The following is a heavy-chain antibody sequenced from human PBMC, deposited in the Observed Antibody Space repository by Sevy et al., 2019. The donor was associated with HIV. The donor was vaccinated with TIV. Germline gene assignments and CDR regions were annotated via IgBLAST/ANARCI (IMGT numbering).Heavy chain of an antibody. CDR3: ARALAAAASY. J-gene: IGHJ4*02. V-gene: IGHV3-7*01. CDR2: IKQDGSEK. Sequence: GGPLEFSFQAPGFTFVSYWMNWVRKAQGKGLKGGANIKQDGSEKNNVDSVKGRFTISVDNAKNSMHLQMNSLRAEDTAVYYCARALAAAASYWGQGTLVTVSS. CDR1: GFTFVSYW. D-gene: IGHD6-25*01.